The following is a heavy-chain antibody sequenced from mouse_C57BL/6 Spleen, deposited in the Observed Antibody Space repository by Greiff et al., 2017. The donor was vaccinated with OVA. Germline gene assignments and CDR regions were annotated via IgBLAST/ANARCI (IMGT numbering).Heavy chain of an antibody. D-gene: IGHD4-1*01. CDR3: TRSNWSYAMDY. V-gene: IGHV1-5*01. J-gene: IGHJ4*01. CDR2: IYPGNSDT. CDR1: GYTFTSYW. Sequence: VQLQQSGTVLARPGASVKMSCKTSGYTFTSYWMHWVKQRPGQGLEWIGAIYPGNSDTSYNQKFKGKAKLTAVTSDSTAYMELSSLTNEDSAVYYCTRSNWSYAMDYWGQGTSVTVSS.